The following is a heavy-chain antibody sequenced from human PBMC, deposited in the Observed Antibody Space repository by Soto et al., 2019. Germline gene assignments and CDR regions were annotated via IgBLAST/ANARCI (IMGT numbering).Heavy chain of an antibody. Sequence: SETLSLTCAVYGGSFSGYYWSWIRQPPGKGLEWIGEINHSGSTNYNPSLKSRVTISVDTSKNQFSLKLSSVTAADTAVCYCARGASKRYYGSGSYYTRGPYYYGMDVWGQGTTVTVSS. V-gene: IGHV4-34*01. CDR1: GGSFSGYY. J-gene: IGHJ6*02. CDR2: INHSGST. CDR3: ARGASKRYYGSGSYYTRGPYYYGMDV. D-gene: IGHD3-10*01.